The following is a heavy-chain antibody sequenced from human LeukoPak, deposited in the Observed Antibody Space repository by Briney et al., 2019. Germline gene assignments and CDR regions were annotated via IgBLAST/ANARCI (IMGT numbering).Heavy chain of an antibody. J-gene: IGHJ4*02. Sequence: SVKVSCKASGGTFSSYAISWVRQAPGPGLEWLGGIIPIFGTANYAQKFQGRVTITTDESTSTAYMELSSLRSEDTAVYYCASGGGGSSWYYYFDYWGQGTLVTVSS. V-gene: IGHV1-69*05. D-gene: IGHD6-13*01. CDR1: GGTFSSYA. CDR3: ASGGGGSSWYYYFDY. CDR2: IIPIFGTA.